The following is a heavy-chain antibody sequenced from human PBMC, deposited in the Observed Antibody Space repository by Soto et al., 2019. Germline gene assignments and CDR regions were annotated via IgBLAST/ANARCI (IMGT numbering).Heavy chain of an antibody. CDR2: ISGSGGST. J-gene: IGHJ4*02. CDR3: AKYQRGYSGLSFDY. V-gene: IGHV3-23*01. CDR1: GFTFSSYA. D-gene: IGHD5-12*01. Sequence: GGYLRLSCAAYGFTFSSYAMSWVRQAPGKGLEWVSAISGSGGSTYYADSVKGRFTISRDNSKNTLYLQMNSLRAEDTAVYYCAKYQRGYSGLSFDYWGQGTLVTVSS.